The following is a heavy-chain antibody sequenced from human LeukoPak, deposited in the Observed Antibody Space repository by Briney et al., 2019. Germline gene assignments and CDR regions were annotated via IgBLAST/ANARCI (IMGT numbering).Heavy chain of an antibody. CDR1: GFTFSSYG. Sequence: GGSLRLSCAASGFTFSSYGMHWVRQAPGKGLEWVAVIWFDGSNKYYADSVKGRFTISRDNSKNTLYLQMNSLRAEDTAVYYCTRDLMDYDVSTGLHHYYMDVWGQGTTVTVSS. CDR2: IWFDGSNK. CDR3: TRDLMDYDVSTGLHHYYMDV. J-gene: IGHJ6*02. V-gene: IGHV3-33*01. D-gene: IGHD3-9*01.